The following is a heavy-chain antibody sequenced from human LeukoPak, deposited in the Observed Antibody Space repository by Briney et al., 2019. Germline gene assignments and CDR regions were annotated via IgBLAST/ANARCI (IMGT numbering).Heavy chain of an antibody. CDR2: ISSSSKTI. CDR1: GFTFSSYS. CDR3: ARDQGIFDY. J-gene: IGHJ4*02. V-gene: IGHV3-48*02. Sequence: GGSLRLSCAASGFTFSSYSMNWVRQAPGKGLEWVSYISSSSKTIYYADSVKGRFTISRDNAKNSPYLQMNSLRDEDSAVYYCARDQGIFDYWGQGTLVTVSS.